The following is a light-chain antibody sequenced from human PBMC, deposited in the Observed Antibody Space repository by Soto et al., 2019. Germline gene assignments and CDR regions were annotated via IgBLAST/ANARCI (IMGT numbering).Light chain of an antibody. Sequence: EIVLTQSPGTLSLSPGERATLSCRASQSVSSSYLAWYQQKPGQAPRLLIYGAFTRATGIPARFSGSGSGTDFTLTISSLEPEDFAVYYCQQRSNWPTFGQGTKVDI. V-gene: IGKV3D-20*02. CDR3: QQRSNWPT. J-gene: IGKJ1*01. CDR1: QSVSSSY. CDR2: GAF.